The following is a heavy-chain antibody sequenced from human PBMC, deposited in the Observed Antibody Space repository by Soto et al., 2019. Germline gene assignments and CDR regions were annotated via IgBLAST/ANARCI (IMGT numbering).Heavy chain of an antibody. V-gene: IGHV3-23*01. CDR1: GFTFSNFA. J-gene: IGHJ4*02. D-gene: IGHD1-7*01. Sequence: QLLESGGGFVQPGGSLRLSCVASGFTFSNFAMAWVRQAPGAGLEWVSAISGSGDDTFYADSMKGRFTISRDNSKDTLYLQINRLRAEDTAVYYCANPIPKTGTTFGFWGQGTLVTVSS. CDR2: ISGSGDDT. CDR3: ANPIPKTGTTFGF.